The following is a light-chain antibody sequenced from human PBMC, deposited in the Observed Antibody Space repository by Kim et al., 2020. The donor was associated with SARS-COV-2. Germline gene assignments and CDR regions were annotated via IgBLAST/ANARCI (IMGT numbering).Light chain of an antibody. CDR3: AAWDDRLNGFV. V-gene: IGLV1-36*01. CDR1: SSNIGNNA. Sequence: QKVTISCSGGSSNIGNNAVNWYQQPPGKAPILLLYYDDLLPSGVSDRFSGSKSGTSASLAISGLQSDDEADYYCAAWDDRLNGFVLGTGTKVNVL. J-gene: IGLJ1*01. CDR2: YDD.